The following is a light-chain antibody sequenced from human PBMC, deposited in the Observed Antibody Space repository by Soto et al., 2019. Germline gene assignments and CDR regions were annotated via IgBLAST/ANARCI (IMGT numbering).Light chain of an antibody. Sequence: DIVMTQSPLSLPVTPGEPASISCRSSQSLLHSNGYNYLDWYLQKPGQSPQLLIYLGSNRASGVPDRFSGSGSGTDFTLKISRVEAEDVWVYYCMQALQTPITFGRGTRLEIK. CDR1: QSLLHSNGYNY. CDR3: MQALQTPIT. J-gene: IGKJ5*01. V-gene: IGKV2-28*01. CDR2: LGS.